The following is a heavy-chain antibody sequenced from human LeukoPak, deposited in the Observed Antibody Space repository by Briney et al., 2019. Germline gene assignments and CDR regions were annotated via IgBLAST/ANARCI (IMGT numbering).Heavy chain of an antibody. CDR1: GYSISSGYY. CDR2: IYHSGST. V-gene: IGHV4-38-2*01. D-gene: IGHD6-19*01. CDR3: ARCIAVADSYYMDV. J-gene: IGHJ6*03. Sequence: SETLSLTCAVSGYSISSGYYWGWIRQPPGKGLEWIGSIYHSGSTYYNPSLKSRVTISVDTSKNQFSLKLSSVTAADTAVYYCARCIAVADSYYMDVWGKGTTVTASS.